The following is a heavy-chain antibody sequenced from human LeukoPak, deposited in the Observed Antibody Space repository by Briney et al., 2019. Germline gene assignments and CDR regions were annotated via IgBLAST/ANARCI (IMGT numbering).Heavy chain of an antibody. Sequence: GSSVKVSCKASGGTFSSYAISWVRQAPGQGLEWMGRIIPILGIANYAQKFQGRVTITADKSTSTAYMELSSLRSEDTAVYYCARDPLSEGNWFDPWGQGTLVTVPS. V-gene: IGHV1-69*04. CDR1: GGTFSSYA. CDR2: IIPILGIA. J-gene: IGHJ5*02. CDR3: ARDPLSEGNWFDP.